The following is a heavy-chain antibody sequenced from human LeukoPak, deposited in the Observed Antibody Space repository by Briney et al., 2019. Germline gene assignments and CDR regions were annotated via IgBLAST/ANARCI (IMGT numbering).Heavy chain of an antibody. CDR1: GFTLSDHY. V-gene: IGHV3-72*01. CDR2: SGNKASSYTT. J-gene: IGHJ3*02. Sequence: GRSLRLSCAASGFTLSDHYIDWVRQAPGKGLEWVGRSGNKASSYTTEYAASVKGRFSLSRDDSKNSLYQQMNSLKSEDTAMYHCTRGYSGVSVYAFDIWGQGTMVTVSS. D-gene: IGHD5-12*01. CDR3: TRGYSGVSVYAFDI.